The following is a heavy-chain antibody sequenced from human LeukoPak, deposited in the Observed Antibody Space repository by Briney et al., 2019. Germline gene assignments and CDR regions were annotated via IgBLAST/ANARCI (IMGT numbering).Heavy chain of an antibody. D-gene: IGHD4-17*01. CDR2: ISWNSGYI. Sequence: TGGSLRLSCAASGFTFDDYAMHWVRQAPGKGLEWVSGISWNSGYIRYADSVKGRFTVSRDNAKNSLYLEMNSLRPEDTASYYCTKDWGGDYVRYFDYWGQGTLVTVSS. CDR1: GFTFDDYA. J-gene: IGHJ4*02. CDR3: TKDWGGDYVRYFDY. V-gene: IGHV3-9*01.